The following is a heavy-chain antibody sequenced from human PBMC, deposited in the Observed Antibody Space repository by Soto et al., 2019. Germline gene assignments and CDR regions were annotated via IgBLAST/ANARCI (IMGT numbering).Heavy chain of an antibody. D-gene: IGHD2-15*01. V-gene: IGHV3-33*01. J-gene: IGHJ4*02. CDR2: MWYDGSNK. Sequence: QVQLVESGGGVVQPGRSLRLSCAASGFTCSSYGMHWVRQDPGKGLEWVAVMWYDGSNKYYADSVKGRFTISRDNSKNTLYLQMNSLRAEDTAVYYCARDRVAATPHYFDYWGQGTLVTVSS. CDR3: ARDRVAATPHYFDY. CDR1: GFTCSSYG.